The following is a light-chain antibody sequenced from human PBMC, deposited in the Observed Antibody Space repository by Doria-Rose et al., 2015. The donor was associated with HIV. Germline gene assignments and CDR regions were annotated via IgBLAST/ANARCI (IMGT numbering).Light chain of an antibody. CDR3: QSYDLRLNDWV. CDR1: NIGAHFD. CDR2: TNV. J-gene: IGLJ3*02. Sequence: NIGAHFDVHWYQQHPGTVPKLLIYTNVHRPSGVPDRFSGSRSGTSASLAISGLQSEDEADYYCQSYDLRLNDWVFGGGTKLTIL. V-gene: IGLV1-40*01.